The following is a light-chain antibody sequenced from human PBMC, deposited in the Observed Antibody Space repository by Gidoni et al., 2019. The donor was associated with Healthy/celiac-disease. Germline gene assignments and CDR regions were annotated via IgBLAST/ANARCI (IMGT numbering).Light chain of an antibody. Sequence: EIVMTQSPATLSVSPGERATLSCRASQSVSSNLAWYQRKPGQAPRLLIYGASTRATGIPARFSGSGSGTEFTLTISSLQSEDFAVYYCQQYYNWPRTFGQGTKVEIK. CDR2: GAS. V-gene: IGKV3-15*01. CDR3: QQYYNWPRT. CDR1: QSVSSN. J-gene: IGKJ1*01.